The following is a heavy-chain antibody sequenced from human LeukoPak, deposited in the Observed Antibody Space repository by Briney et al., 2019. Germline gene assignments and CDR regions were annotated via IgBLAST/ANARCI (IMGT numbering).Heavy chain of an antibody. Sequence: PSETLSLTCAVYGGSFSGYYWSWIRQPPGKGLEWIGYVYYSGSTDYNPSLKSRLTITADTSKNQFSLKLSSVTAADTAIYYCASHRRSHGSEYWGQGTLVTVSS. CDR3: ASHRRSHGSEY. V-gene: IGHV4-59*08. D-gene: IGHD3-10*01. CDR2: VYYSGST. J-gene: IGHJ4*02. CDR1: GGSFSGYY.